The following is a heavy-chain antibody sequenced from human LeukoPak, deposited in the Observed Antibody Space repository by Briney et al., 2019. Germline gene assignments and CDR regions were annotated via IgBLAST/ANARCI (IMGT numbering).Heavy chain of an antibody. D-gene: IGHD4-17*01. CDR1: GYTLTELS. J-gene: IGHJ5*02. Sequence: ASVKVSCKVSGYTLTELSMHWVRQAPGKGLEWMGGFDPEDGETIYAQKFQGRVTMTEDTSTDTAYMELSSLSSEDTAVYYCATAHYGDNWFDPWGQGTLVTVSS. CDR2: FDPEDGET. CDR3: ATAHYGDNWFDP. V-gene: IGHV1-24*01.